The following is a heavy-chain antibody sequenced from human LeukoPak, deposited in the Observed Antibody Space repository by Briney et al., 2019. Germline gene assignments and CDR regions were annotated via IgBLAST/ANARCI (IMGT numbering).Heavy chain of an antibody. J-gene: IGHJ4*02. Sequence: ASVKVSCKASGYTFTGYYMHWVRQAPGQGLEWMGWINPNSGGTNYAQKFQGRVTMTRDTSINTAYMELSSLTSDDTAVYYCARGRDLDCSSASCFMFDCWGQGTLVTVSS. CDR3: ARGRDLDCSSASCFMFDC. D-gene: IGHD2-2*01. CDR2: INPNSGGT. V-gene: IGHV1-2*02. CDR1: GYTFTGYY.